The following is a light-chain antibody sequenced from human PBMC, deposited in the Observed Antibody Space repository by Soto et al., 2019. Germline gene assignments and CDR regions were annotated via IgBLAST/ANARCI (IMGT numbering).Light chain of an antibody. CDR3: GTWDSSLSVWL. V-gene: IGLV1-51*01. Sequence: QSVLTQPPSVSAAPGQKVTISCSGGSSNIGNNYVSWYQQLPGTAPKLLIYDENNRPSAIPDRFSGSKSGTSATLGITGLQTGDEADYYCGTWDSSLSVWLFGGGTKLTVL. CDR1: SSNIGNNY. CDR2: DEN. J-gene: IGLJ2*01.